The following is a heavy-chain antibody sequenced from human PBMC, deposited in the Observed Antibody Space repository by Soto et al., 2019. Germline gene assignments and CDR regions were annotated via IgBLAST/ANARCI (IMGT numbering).Heavy chain of an antibody. CDR2: MSYGGTT. CDR3: ARSRSYGGYTTDYGMDV. Sequence: SETLSLTCTVSGGSISSSTNYWGWIRQPPGKGPEWSGTMSYGGTTYSNPSFKSRVTILRDTSSNQCALRRGSMTAADTAVYFWARSRSYGGYTTDYGMDVWGQGTTVTVSS. CDR1: GGSISSSTNY. D-gene: IGHD5-12*01. J-gene: IGHJ6*02. V-gene: IGHV4-39*01.